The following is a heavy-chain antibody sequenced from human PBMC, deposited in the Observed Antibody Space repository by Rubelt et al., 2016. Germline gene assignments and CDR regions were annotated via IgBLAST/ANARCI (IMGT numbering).Heavy chain of an antibody. CDR3: ARDRIRIAARQGWYFDL. J-gene: IGHJ2*01. CDR2: ISAYNGNT. V-gene: IGHV1-18*01. D-gene: IGHD6-6*01. Sequence: QVQLVQSGAEVKKPGASVKVSCKASGYTFTSYGISWVRQAPGQGLEWMGWISAYNGNTNYAQKLQGRVTKTTDTSTSTAYMELRSLRSDDTAVYYCARDRIRIAARQGWYFDLWGRGTLVTVSS. CDR1: GYTFTSYG.